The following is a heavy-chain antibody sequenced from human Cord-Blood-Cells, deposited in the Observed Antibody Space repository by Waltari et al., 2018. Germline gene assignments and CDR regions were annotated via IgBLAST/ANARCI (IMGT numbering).Heavy chain of an antibody. CDR3: ANGGDGDWYFDL. D-gene: IGHD3-16*01. CDR1: GCTFSSYA. J-gene: IGHJ2*01. Sequence: EVQLLESGGGSVQPGGSLRLSCAASGCTFSSYAMSRVRQAPGKGLEWVSAISGSGGSTYYADSVKGRFTISRDNSKNTLYLQMNSLRAEDTAVYYCANGGDGDWYFDLWGRGTLVTVSS. CDR2: ISGSGGST. V-gene: IGHV3-23*01.